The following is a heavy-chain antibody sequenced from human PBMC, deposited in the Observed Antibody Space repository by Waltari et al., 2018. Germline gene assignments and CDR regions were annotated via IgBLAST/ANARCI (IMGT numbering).Heavy chain of an antibody. CDR2: INCSGGST. V-gene: IGHV1-46*01. CDR1: GYTFTSYY. D-gene: IGHD3-10*01. CDR3: ARDNFREAFDI. J-gene: IGHJ3*02. Sequence: QVQLVQSGAEVKKPGASVKVSCKASGYTFTSYYMHWVRQAPGQGLEWMGIINCSGGSTSYEQKFQGRVTMTRDTATSTVYMELSSLRSEETAVYYCARDNFREAFDIWGQGTMVTVSS.